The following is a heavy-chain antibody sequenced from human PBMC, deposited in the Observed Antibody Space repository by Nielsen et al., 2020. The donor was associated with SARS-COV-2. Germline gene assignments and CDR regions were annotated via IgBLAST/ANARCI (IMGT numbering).Heavy chain of an antibody. D-gene: IGHD4-17*01. CDR1: GYTFTSYD. Sequence: ASVQVSCKASGYTFTSYDINWVRQATGQGLEWMGWMNPNSGNTGYAQKFQGRVTMTRNTSISTAYMELSSLRSEDTAVYYCARALPSYGDYDWYFELWGRGTLVTVSS. J-gene: IGHJ2*01. CDR2: MNPNSGNT. CDR3: ARALPSYGDYDWYFEL. V-gene: IGHV1-8*01.